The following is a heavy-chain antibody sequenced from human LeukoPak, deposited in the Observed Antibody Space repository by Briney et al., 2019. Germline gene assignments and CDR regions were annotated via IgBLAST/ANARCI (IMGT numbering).Heavy chain of an antibody. CDR3: AKGASIAVAGTLDY. CDR2: ISWNSGSI. J-gene: IGHJ4*02. CDR1: GFTFDDYA. D-gene: IGHD6-19*01. V-gene: IGHV3-9*01. Sequence: GRSLRLSCAVSGFTFDDYAMHWVRQAPGKGLEWVSGISWNSGSIDYADSVKGRFTISRDNAKNSLYLQMNSLRAEDTALYYCAKGASIAVAGTLDYWGQGTLVTASS.